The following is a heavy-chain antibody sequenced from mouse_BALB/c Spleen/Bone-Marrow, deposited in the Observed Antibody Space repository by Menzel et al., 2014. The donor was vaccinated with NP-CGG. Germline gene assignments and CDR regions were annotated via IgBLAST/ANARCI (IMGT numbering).Heavy chain of an antibody. J-gene: IGHJ2*01. Sequence: VQLVESGAELVRPGSSVKISCKASGYAFSVYWMNWVKQRPGQGLEWIGQIYPGDGDTNYNGKFKGRATLTADKSSNTAYMQLSSLTSEDSAVYFSARGGISADYWGQGTTLTVSS. CDR1: GYAFSVYW. CDR2: IYPGDGDT. V-gene: IGHV1-80*01. CDR3: ARGGISADY.